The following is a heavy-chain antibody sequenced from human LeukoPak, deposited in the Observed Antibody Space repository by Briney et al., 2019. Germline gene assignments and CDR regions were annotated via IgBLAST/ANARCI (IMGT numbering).Heavy chain of an antibody. CDR2: ISGSGGST. D-gene: IGHD3-3*01. CDR1: GFTFSSYA. J-gene: IGHJ4*02. CDR3: AKPYWSRNYYFDY. V-gene: IGHV3-23*01. Sequence: GGSLRLSCAASGFTFSSYAMSWVRQAPGKGLEWVPAISGSGGSTYYADSVKGRFTISRDNSKNTLYLQMNSLRAEDTAVYYCAKPYWSRNYYFDYWGQGTLVTVSS.